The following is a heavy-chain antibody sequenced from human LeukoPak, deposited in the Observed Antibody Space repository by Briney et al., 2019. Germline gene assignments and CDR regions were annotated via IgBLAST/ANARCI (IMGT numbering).Heavy chain of an antibody. CDR2: IYYSGST. D-gene: IGHD7-27*01. Sequence: TSETLSLTCTVSGGSISSSSYYWGWIRQPPGKGLEWIGSIYYSGSTYYNPSLKSRVTISVDTSKIQFSLKLSSVTAADTAVYYCASQTGDFSAFDIWGQGTMVTVSS. V-gene: IGHV4-39*01. CDR3: ASQTGDFSAFDI. CDR1: GGSISSSSYY. J-gene: IGHJ3*02.